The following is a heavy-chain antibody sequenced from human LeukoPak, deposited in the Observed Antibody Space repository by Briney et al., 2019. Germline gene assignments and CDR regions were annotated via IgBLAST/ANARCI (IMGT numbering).Heavy chain of an antibody. V-gene: IGHV3-30*19. CDR1: GFTFSRYA. CDR3: ARGGEALTTVVTPSPY. D-gene: IGHD4-23*01. CDR2: ISYDGRNK. J-gene: IGHJ4*02. Sequence: GGSLRLSCAASGFTFSRYAMHWVRQAPGKGLEWVAVISYDGRNKYYADSVKGRFTISRDNSKNTLYLQMNSLRAEDTAVYYCARGGEALTTVVTPSPYWGQGTLVTVSS.